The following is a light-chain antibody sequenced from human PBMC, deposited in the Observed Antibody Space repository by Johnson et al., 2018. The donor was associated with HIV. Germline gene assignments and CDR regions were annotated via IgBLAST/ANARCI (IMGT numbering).Light chain of an antibody. V-gene: IGLV1-51*02. CDR1: ISNIESYF. CDR3: GVWDASLTPRYG. Sequence: QSVLTQPPSVSAAPGQRVNISCSGNISNIESYFVSWYQQLPGAAPTLLIYEDNKRPSGIPDRFSGSKSGATASLGISGLQTGDEAVYYCGVWDASLTPRYGFGTGTTIAVL. J-gene: IGLJ1*01. CDR2: EDN.